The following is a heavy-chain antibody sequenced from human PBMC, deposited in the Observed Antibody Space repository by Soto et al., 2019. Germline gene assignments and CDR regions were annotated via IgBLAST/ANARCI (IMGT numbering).Heavy chain of an antibody. J-gene: IGHJ6*02. D-gene: IGHD3-3*01. CDR2: ISDSGGST. Sequence: GGSLRLSCAASGFTFSTSAMSWVRQAPGKGLEWVSGISDSGGSTYYADSVKGRFTISRDNSKNTLYLQMNSLRAEDTAVYYCAKDLSSITVFGVIVTGYYGMDVWGQGTTVTVSS. CDR3: AKDLSSITVFGVIVTGYYGMDV. CDR1: GFTFSTSA. V-gene: IGHV3-23*01.